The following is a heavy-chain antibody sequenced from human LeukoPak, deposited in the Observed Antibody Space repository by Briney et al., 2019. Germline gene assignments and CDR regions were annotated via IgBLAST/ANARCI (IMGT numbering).Heavy chain of an antibody. CDR3: LAGGGY. CDR1: GLTFRTHR. J-gene: IGHJ4*02. CDR2: IKPDGSET. D-gene: IGHD3-10*01. Sequence: TGGSLRLSCAASGLTFRTHRMNWVRQAPGKGLEWVANIKPDGSETYYVDSVKGRFTVTRDNAQSSLHLQMDSLRGEDTAVYYCLAGGGYWGQGTLVTVSS. V-gene: IGHV3-7*01.